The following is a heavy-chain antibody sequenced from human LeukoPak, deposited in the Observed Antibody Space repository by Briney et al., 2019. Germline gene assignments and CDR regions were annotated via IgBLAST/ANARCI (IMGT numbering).Heavy chain of an antibody. CDR2: IKPDGSEK. J-gene: IGHJ4*02. CDR3: ARPVLAHFDY. CDR1: GFTFSSYW. V-gene: IGHV3-7*03. Sequence: GGSLRLYCEASGFTFSSYWMSWVRQAPGKGLECVANIKPDGSEKYYVDSVKGRFTISRDNAKNSLYLQMNSLRAEDTAVYYGARPVLAHFDYWGQGTLVTVSS.